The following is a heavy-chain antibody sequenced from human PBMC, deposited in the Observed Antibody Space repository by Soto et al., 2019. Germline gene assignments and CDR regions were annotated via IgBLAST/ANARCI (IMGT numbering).Heavy chain of an antibody. CDR2: IYSSGST. CDR3: ARAPTP. V-gene: IGHV4-59*01. J-gene: IGHJ5*02. CDR1: GGSISNYY. Sequence: PSETLSLTCTVSGGSISNYYWNWIRQSPGKGLEWIGYIYSSGSTHYNPSLQNRVTISIDTSKNQVSLKVNSVTAADTAVYYCARAPTPWGQGTLVTVSS.